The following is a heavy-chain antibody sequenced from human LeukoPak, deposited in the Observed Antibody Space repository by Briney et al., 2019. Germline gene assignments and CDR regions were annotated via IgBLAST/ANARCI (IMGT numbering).Heavy chain of an antibody. CDR3: ARATGTMRISNFRAGREHFYYSMDV. D-gene: IGHD4-17*01. CDR1: GFSFCIFW. Sequence: GGSLRLSCAASGFSFCIFWMSWVRQAPGKGLEWVAYIKQDGNDVPYADSVKGRFTISRDNADNSLFLEMNRLRGEDSALYYCARATGTMRISNFRAGREHFYYSMDVWGKGTAVIVSS. J-gene: IGHJ6*03. CDR2: IKQDGNDV. V-gene: IGHV3-7*01.